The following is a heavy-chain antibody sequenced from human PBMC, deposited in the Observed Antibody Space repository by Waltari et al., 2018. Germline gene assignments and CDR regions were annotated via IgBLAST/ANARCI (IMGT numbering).Heavy chain of an antibody. J-gene: IGHJ3*02. Sequence: QVQLQQWGAGLLKPSETLSLPGAVYGGPFSGYYWSWIRQPPGKGLEWVGEISHRGTTNYNPSLKSRVTISLDTSKNQFSLKLSSVTAADTAVYYCARQEIIVEVTGDGFDIWGQGTMVTVSS. V-gene: IGHV4-34*01. CDR1: GGPFSGYY. CDR2: ISHRGTT. D-gene: IGHD2-21*02. CDR3: ARQEIIVEVTGDGFDI.